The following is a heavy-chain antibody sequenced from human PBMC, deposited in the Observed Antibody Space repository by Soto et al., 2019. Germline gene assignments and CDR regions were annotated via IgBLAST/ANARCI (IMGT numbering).Heavy chain of an antibody. CDR3: AWQGGYYYDSSCYRFDY. Sequence: GGSLRLSCAASGFTFSSDAMSWFRQSPGKGREWWSAIICSGGSTYYAHSVKGRFTISTDTSKNTLSLKMNSLRAEATAVYYFAWQGGYYYDSSCYRFDYWGQGTLVTVSS. D-gene: IGHD3-22*01. CDR2: IICSGGST. V-gene: IGHV3-23*01. J-gene: IGHJ4*02. CDR1: GFTFSSDA.